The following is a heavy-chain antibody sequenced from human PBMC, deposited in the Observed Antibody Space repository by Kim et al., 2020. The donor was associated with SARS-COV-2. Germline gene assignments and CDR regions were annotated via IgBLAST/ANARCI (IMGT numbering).Heavy chain of an antibody. Sequence: SEEYSVDSVQGRFTISRDNAQNSLYLQMNGQITEDPALYYCARGRRLIDYWGQGTLVTVSS. CDR3: ARGRRLIDY. D-gene: IGHD2-8*01. V-gene: IGHV3-7*01. J-gene: IGHJ4*02. CDR2: SEE.